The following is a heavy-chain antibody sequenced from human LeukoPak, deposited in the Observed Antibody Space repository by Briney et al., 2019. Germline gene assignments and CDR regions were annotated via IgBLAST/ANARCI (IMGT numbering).Heavy chain of an antibody. CDR2: ITHRGSI. V-gene: IGHV4-34*10. Sequence: SETLSLTCGVYGGSFSGHFYSWIRQPPGKGLEWIGEITHRGSINYNPSLKSRVAMSADKSISTAYLQWSSLKASDTAMYYCARQNVWGQGTTVTVSS. CDR3: ARQNV. CDR1: GGSFSGHF. J-gene: IGHJ6*02.